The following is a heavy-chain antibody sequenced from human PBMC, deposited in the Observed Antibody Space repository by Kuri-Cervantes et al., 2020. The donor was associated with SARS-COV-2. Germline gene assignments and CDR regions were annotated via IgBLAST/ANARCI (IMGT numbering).Heavy chain of an antibody. CDR2: INSDGSST. V-gene: IGHV3-74*01. D-gene: IGHD6-19*01. J-gene: IGHJ6*03. Sequence: GESLKISCAASGFTFSSYWMHWVRQAPGKGLVWVSRINSDGSSTSYADSVKGRFTISRDNAKNTLYLQMNSLRAEDTAVYYCARVGEQWLVQDDYMDVWGKGTTVTVSS. CDR3: ARVGEQWLVQDDYMDV. CDR1: GFTFSSYW.